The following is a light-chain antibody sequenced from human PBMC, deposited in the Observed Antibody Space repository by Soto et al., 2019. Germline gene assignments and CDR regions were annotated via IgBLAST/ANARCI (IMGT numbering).Light chain of an antibody. CDR2: GEF. CDR1: QSVSSN. CDR3: QHYNSYSEA. V-gene: IGKV3D-15*01. Sequence: EIVMTQSPVTLSVSPGKGETLACRASQSVSSNLAWYQQKPGQAPSIVIYGEFTRATGIPDRFSGSGSGTEFTLTISRLQPDDFATYYCQHYNSYSEAFGQGTKVDIK. J-gene: IGKJ1*01.